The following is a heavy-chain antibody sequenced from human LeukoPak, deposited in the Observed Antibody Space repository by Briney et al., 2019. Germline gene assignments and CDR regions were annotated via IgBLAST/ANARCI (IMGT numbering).Heavy chain of an antibody. D-gene: IGHD4-23*01. J-gene: IGHJ4*02. V-gene: IGHV4-39*01. Sequence: SETLSLTCTVSGGSISSSSYYWGWIRQPPGKGLEWIGSIYYSGSTYYNPSLKSRVTISVDTSKNQFSLKLSSVTAADTAVYYCARGQTPVVTASFDYWGQGTLVTISS. CDR2: IYYSGST. CDR3: ARGQTPVVTASFDY. CDR1: GGSISSSSYY.